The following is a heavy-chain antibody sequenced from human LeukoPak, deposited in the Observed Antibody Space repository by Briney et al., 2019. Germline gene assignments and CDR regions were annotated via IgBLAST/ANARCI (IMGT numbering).Heavy chain of an antibody. CDR3: ARPAPEGFYYYYMDV. Sequence: GGSLRLSCAASGFTFSDYYMSWIRQAPGKGLEWVSYISSSGNTIYYADSVKGRLTISRDNAKNSLYLQMNSLRAEDTAVYYCARPAPEGFYYYYMDVWGKGTTVTVSS. CDR2: ISSSGNTI. D-gene: IGHD2-2*01. V-gene: IGHV3-11*04. J-gene: IGHJ6*03. CDR1: GFTFSDYY.